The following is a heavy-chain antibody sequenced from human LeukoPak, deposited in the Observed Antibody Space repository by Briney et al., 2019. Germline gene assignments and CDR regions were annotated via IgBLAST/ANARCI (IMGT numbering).Heavy chain of an antibody. V-gene: IGHV1-24*01. CDR3: ATSRAFDYGMDV. CDR1: GYTLTELS. CDR2: FDPEDGET. J-gene: IGHJ6*02. Sequence: ASVKVSCKVSGYTLTELSMHWVRQAPGKGLEWVGGFDPEDGETIYAQKFQGRVTMTEDTSTDTAYMELSSLRSEDTAVYYCATSRAFDYGMDVWGQGTTVTVSS.